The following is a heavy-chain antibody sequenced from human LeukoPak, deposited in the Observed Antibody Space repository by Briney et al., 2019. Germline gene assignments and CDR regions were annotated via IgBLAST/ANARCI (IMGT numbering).Heavy chain of an antibody. J-gene: IGHJ4*02. CDR2: IYYSGST. CDR1: GGSISSYY. CDR3: ARRPKHITMIVVVKEYYFDY. D-gene: IGHD3-22*01. V-gene: IGHV4-59*12. Sequence: SETLSLTCTVSGGSISSYYWSWIRQPPGKGLEWIGYIYYSGSTNYNPSLKSRVTISVDTSKNQFSLKLSSVTAADTAVYYCARRPKHITMIVVVKEYYFDYWGQGTLVTVSS.